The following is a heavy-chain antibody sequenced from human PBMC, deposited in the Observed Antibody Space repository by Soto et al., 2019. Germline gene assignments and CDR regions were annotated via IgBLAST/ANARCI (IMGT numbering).Heavy chain of an antibody. V-gene: IGHV4-61*01. Sequence: SETLSLTCTVSGGSVSSGSHYWSWIRQPPGKGLEWIAYIFYNGGTNYNPSLKGRVAISVDMSKNQFSLRLDSVTAADTAVYYCARDRSANLNYYAAFDICGQGTMVTVSS. J-gene: IGHJ3*02. CDR3: ARDRSANLNYYAAFDI. D-gene: IGHD3-16*01. CDR2: IFYNGGT. CDR1: GGSVSSGSHY.